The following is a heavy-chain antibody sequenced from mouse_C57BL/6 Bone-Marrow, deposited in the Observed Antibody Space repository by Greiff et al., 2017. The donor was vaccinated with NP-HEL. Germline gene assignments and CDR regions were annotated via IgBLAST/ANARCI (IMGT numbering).Heavy chain of an antibody. V-gene: IGHV1-82*01. Sequence: QVQLKESGPELVKPGASVKISCKASGYAFSSSWMNWVKQRPGKGLEWIGRIYPGDGDTNYNGKFKGKATLTADKSSSTAYMQLSSLTSEDSAVYFCARWTYFDYWGQGTTLTVSS. CDR1: GYAFSSSW. CDR3: ARWTYFDY. CDR2: IYPGDGDT. J-gene: IGHJ2*01.